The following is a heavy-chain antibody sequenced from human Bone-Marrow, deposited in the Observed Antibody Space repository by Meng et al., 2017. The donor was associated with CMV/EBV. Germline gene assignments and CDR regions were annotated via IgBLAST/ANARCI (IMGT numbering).Heavy chain of an antibody. CDR1: GGTFSSYT. V-gene: IGHV1-69*04. CDR2: IIPILGIA. Sequence: SVKVSCKASGGTFSSYTISWVRQAPGQGLEWMGRIIPILGIANYAQKFQGRVTITADKSTSTAYMELRSLRSDDTAVYYCARDPSPGSYYYGMDVWGQGTTVTVSS. J-gene: IGHJ6*02. CDR3: ARDPSPGSYYYGMDV. D-gene: IGHD1-26*01.